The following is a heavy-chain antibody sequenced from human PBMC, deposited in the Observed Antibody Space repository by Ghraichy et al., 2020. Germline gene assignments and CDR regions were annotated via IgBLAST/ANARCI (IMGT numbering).Heavy chain of an antibody. CDR3: ARGSDFWSGYPDY. CDR1: GWSFIGNY. V-gene: IGHV4-34*01. J-gene: IGHJ4*02. Sequence: ETLSLTCAVFGWSFIGNYYTWFRQTPGRGLEWIGEFNHGGFTNYNPALKSRVTISVDTSKNQFSLRLRSVTAADTAVYYCARGSDFWSGYPDYWSQGNLVTVSS. CDR2: FNHGGFT. D-gene: IGHD3-3*01.